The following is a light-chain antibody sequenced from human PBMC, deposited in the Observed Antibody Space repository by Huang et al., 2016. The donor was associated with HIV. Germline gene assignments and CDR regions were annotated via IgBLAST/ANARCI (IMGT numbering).Light chain of an antibody. J-gene: IGKJ4*01. CDR2: GAS. Sequence: VMTQSPASLSASPGARVTPSCRASQGVRTNLAWYQQKPGQAPTILMFGASTRATGTPPRFSGSGSGTDFTLTITSLQSSDSAIYYCQQYNDWPPLTFGGGTKVEI. CDR3: QQYNDWPPLT. V-gene: IGKV3D-15*01. CDR1: QGVRTN.